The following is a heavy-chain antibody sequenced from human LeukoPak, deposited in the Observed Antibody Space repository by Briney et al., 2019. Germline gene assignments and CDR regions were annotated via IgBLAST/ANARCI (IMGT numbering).Heavy chain of an antibody. Sequence: GGSLRLSCAASGFTFSSYGMHWVRQAPGKGLEWVAFIRYDGTNKYYADSVKGRFTISRDNSKNTLYLQMNSLRAEDTAVYYCAKDSSPGPSIAAAGSFDYWGQGTLVTVSS. D-gene: IGHD6-13*01. CDR1: GFTFSSYG. V-gene: IGHV3-30*02. CDR3: AKDSSPGPSIAAAGSFDY. J-gene: IGHJ4*02. CDR2: IRYDGTNK.